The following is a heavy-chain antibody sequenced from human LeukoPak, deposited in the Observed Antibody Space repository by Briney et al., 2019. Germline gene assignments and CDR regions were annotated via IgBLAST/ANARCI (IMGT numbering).Heavy chain of an antibody. Sequence: GGSLRLSCAASGFSFSTYDMTWVRQAPGKGLEWVSAISGSVSSTNYADSVKGRFTISRDNSKNTLYLRVNSLRAEDTAVYYCAKNTSGSYFDHWGQGTLVTVSS. V-gene: IGHV3-23*01. CDR2: ISGSVSST. CDR1: GFSFSTYD. CDR3: AKNTSGSYFDH. J-gene: IGHJ4*02. D-gene: IGHD1-26*01.